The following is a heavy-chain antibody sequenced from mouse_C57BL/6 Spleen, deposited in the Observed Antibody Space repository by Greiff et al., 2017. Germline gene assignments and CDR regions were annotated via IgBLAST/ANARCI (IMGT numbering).Heavy chain of an antibody. CDR2: IYPRSGNT. J-gene: IGHJ4*01. Sequence: VQLQQSGAELARPGASVKLSCKASGYTFTSYGISWVKQRTGQGLEWIGEIYPRSGNTYYNEKFKGKATLTADKSSSTAYMELRSLTSEDSAVYFCATLDSSGYNYAMDYWGQGTSVTVSS. CDR1: GYTFTSYG. D-gene: IGHD3-2*02. CDR3: ATLDSSGYNYAMDY. V-gene: IGHV1-81*01.